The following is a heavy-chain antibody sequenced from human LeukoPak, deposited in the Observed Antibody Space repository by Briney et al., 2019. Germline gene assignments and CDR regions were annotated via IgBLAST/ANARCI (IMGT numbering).Heavy chain of an antibody. J-gene: IGHJ6*03. V-gene: IGHV1-2*02. CDR3: ARGETSGYFDWFYYYYMDV. D-gene: IGHD3-9*01. CDR1: GYTFTGYY. Sequence: ASVKVSCKASGYTFTGYYMHRVRQAPGQGLEWMGWINPNSGGTNYAQKFQGRVTMTRDTSISTAYMELSRLRSDDTAVYYCARGETSGYFDWFYYYYMDVWGKGTTATVSS. CDR2: INPNSGGT.